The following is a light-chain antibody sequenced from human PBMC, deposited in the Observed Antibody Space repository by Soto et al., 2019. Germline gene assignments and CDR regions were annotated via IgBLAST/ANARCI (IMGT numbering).Light chain of an antibody. CDR2: GAS. V-gene: IGKV3-15*01. J-gene: IGKJ1*01. Sequence: EIVMTQSPATLSVSPGERATLSCRASQSVSSNLAWYQQKPGQDPRLLIYGASTRATGIPARFSGSGSGTEFTLTISSLQSEDFAVYYCQQYNKWPLTFGQGTKVEIK. CDR1: QSVSSN. CDR3: QQYNKWPLT.